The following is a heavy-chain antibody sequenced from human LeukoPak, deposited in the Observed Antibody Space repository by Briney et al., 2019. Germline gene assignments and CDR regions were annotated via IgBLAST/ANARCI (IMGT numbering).Heavy chain of an antibody. Sequence: PSETLSLTCIVSGGSISSSSYYWGWIRQTPGKGLEWIGSYYYSGSTYYNPSLKSRVTISVDTSKNDFSLKLSSVTAADTAVYYCASYSDSRQRFYDYWGQGTLVTVSS. CDR2: YYYSGST. CDR3: ASYSDSRQRFYDY. CDR1: GGSISSSSYY. J-gene: IGHJ4*02. D-gene: IGHD4-11*01. V-gene: IGHV4-39*02.